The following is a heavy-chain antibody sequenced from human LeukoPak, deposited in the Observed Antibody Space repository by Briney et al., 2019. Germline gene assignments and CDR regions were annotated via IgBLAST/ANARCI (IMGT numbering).Heavy chain of an antibody. V-gene: IGHV3-74*01. J-gene: IGHJ4*02. CDR1: GFTFSSYW. CDR2: INSDGSST. CDR3: ARGYSSGWYRGFDY. Sequence: LPGGSLRLSCAASGFTFSSYWMHWVRQAPWKGLVWVSRINSDGSSTSYADSVKGRFTISRDNAKNTLYLQMNSLRAEDTAVYYCARGYSSGWYRGFDYWGQGTLVTVSS. D-gene: IGHD6-19*01.